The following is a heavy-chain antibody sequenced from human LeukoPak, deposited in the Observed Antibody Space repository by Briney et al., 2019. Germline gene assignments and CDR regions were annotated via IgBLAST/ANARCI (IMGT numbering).Heavy chain of an antibody. CDR2: IYYSGST. Sequence: TLSLTCTVSGGSISSYYWSWLRQPPGKGLEWIGYIYYSGSTNYNPSLKSRVTISVDTSKNQFSLKLSSATAADTAVYYCARGPRYCSGGSCYDYWGQGTLVTVSS. CDR3: ARGPRYCSGGSCYDY. J-gene: IGHJ4*02. D-gene: IGHD2-15*01. CDR1: GGSISSYY. V-gene: IGHV4-59*01.